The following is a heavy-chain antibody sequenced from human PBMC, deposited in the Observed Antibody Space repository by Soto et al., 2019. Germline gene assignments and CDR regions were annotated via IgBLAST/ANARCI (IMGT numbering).Heavy chain of an antibody. CDR3: ASEGLCGADCYFFEY. CDR1: GFTPRIYE. CDR2: ISGSNNNI. Sequence: GGPLRPSFEPFGFTPRIYELTWVRKAQGRGLEWISKISGSNNNIYYADSVRGRFTISRDNAKNSLYLQMNSLRAEDTAIYYCASEGLCGADCYFFEYWGQGTQVTVSS. D-gene: IGHD2-21*02. V-gene: IGHV3-48*03. J-gene: IGHJ4*02.